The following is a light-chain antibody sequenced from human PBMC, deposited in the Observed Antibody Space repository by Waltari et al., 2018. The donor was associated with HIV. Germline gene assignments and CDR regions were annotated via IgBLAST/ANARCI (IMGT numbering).Light chain of an antibody. CDR3: QQYGSSPGT. J-gene: IGKJ4*01. V-gene: IGKV3-20*01. CDR1: QSISSNY. Sequence: EIVLTQFPGPLSLSPGERATLSCRASQSISSNYLAWYQQKPGQAPRLLMYGASTRATGIPDRFSGSGSGTDFTLTISRPEPEDVAVYYCQQYGSSPGTFGGGTKIQIK. CDR2: GAS.